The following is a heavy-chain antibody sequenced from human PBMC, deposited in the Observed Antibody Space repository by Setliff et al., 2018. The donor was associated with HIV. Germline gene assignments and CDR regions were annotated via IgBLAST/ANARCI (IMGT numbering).Heavy chain of an antibody. Sequence: SGPTLVNPTQTLTLTCTFSGFSLSTNGVGVSWIRQPPGKALEWLALIYWDADKRYSPSLKNRLTITKDTSKNQVLLTMTNMDPLDTATYYCARNHLAVAGSHYFDYWGQGTLVTSP. CDR2: IYWDADK. CDR3: ARNHLAVAGSHYFDY. J-gene: IGHJ4*02. CDR1: GFSLSTNGVG. V-gene: IGHV2-5*02. D-gene: IGHD6-19*01.